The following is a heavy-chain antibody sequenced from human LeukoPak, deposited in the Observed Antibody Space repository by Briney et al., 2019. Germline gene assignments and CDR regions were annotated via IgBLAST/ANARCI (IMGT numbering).Heavy chain of an antibody. CDR3: AKTVGPSIFYYYMDV. V-gene: IGHV3-30*02. CDR2: IRYDEINK. CDR1: GFTLSSYC. Sequence: GGSLRLSCTASGFTLSSYCIHWVRQAPGKGLEWVAFIRYDEINKYYADSVKGRFTISRDQSKKAVYLEMNSLRPEDTAVYYCAKTVGPSIFYYYMDVWGKGTTVTISS. J-gene: IGHJ6*03. D-gene: IGHD6-6*01.